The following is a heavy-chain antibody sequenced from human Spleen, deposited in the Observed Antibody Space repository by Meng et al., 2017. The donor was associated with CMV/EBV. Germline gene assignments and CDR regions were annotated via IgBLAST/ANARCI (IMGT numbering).Heavy chain of an antibody. CDR1: GLTVSSYS. V-gene: IGHV3-53*01. Sequence: GGSLRLSCAASGLTVSSYSMTWVRQAPQKGLEWVSVIHSGGTTYYADSVKGRFIISKDNSKKTLYLQMNSLRAEDTAIYYCARDLGGGDTFDIWGQGTMVPVSS. CDR2: IHSGGTT. CDR3: ARDLGGGDTFDI. D-gene: IGHD2-21*02. J-gene: IGHJ3*02.